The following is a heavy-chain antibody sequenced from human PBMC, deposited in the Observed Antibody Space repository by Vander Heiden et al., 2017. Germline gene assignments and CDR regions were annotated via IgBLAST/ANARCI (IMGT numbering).Heavy chain of an antibody. CDR1: GFTFSSYW. Sequence: EVQLVESGGGLVQPGGSLRLSCAASGFTFSSYWLSWVRQAPGKGLEWVANIKQDGSEKYYVDSVKGRFTISRDNAKNSLYLQMNSLRAEDTAVYYCASGYGYYTMYYFDYWGQGTLVTVSS. CDR2: IKQDGSEK. CDR3: ASGYGYYTMYYFDY. J-gene: IGHJ4*02. V-gene: IGHV3-7*01. D-gene: IGHD3-22*01.